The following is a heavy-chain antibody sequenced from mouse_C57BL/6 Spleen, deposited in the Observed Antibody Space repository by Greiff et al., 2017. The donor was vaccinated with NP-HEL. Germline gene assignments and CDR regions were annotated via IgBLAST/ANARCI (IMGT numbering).Heavy chain of an antibody. CDR2: IWSGGST. J-gene: IGHJ4*01. CDR1: GFSLTSYG. D-gene: IGHD2-4*01. Sequence: VQVVESGPGLVQPSQSLSITCTVSGFSLTSYGVHWVRQSPGKGLEWLGVIWSGGSTDYNAAFISRLSISKDNSKSQVFFKMNSLQADDTAIYYCARNLYYDYDDAMDYWGQGTSVTVSS. CDR3: ARNLYYDYDDAMDY. V-gene: IGHV2-2*01.